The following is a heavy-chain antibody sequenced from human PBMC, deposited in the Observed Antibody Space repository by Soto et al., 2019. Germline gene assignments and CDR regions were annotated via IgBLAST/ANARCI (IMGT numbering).Heavy chain of an antibody. CDR2: IKSKTDGGTT. V-gene: IGHV3-15*01. CDR3: TRDTYGDAFDI. J-gene: IGHJ3*02. Sequence: PGGSLRLSCAASGFTFSNAWMSWVRQAPGKGLEWVGRIKSKTDGGTTDYAAPVKGRFTISRDDSKSIAYLQMNSLKTEDTAVYYCTRDTYGDAFDIWGQGTMVTVSS. D-gene: IGHD4-17*01. CDR1: GFTFSNAW.